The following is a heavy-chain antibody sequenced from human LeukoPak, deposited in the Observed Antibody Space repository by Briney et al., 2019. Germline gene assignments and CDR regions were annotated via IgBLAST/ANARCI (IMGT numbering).Heavy chain of an antibody. V-gene: IGHV3-48*03. CDR3: VRGDRYFFDF. J-gene: IGHJ4*02. CDR1: GFTFSSYE. Sequence: GGSLRLSCAASGFTFSSYEMNWVRQAPGRGLEGVSYIGNNGRTLYYTDSVKGRLTISRDNAKNSLYLQMNSLRAEDTAIYYCVRGDRYFFDFWGQGTLVTVSS. CDR2: IGNNGRTL.